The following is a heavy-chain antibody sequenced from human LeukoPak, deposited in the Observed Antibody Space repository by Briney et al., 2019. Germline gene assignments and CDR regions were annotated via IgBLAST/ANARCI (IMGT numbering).Heavy chain of an antibody. D-gene: IGHD4-17*01. CDR1: GFTFSGSA. V-gene: IGHV3-73*01. CDR3: TRLHGDYWYFDL. CDR2: IRSKANGYAT. Sequence: GGSLRLSCAASGFTFSGSAMHWVPQASGKGLEWVGRIRSKANGYATAYAASVKGRFTISRDDSKNTAYLQMNSLKTEDTAVYYCTRLHGDYWYFDLWGRGTLVTVSS. J-gene: IGHJ2*01.